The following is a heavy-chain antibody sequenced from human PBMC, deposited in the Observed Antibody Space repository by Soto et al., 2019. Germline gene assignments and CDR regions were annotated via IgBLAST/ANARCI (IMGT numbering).Heavy chain of an antibody. D-gene: IGHD5-12*01. CDR2: MNPKTGKA. Sequence: QVQLVQSGAEVKEPGASVKVSCQASGYTFTTYDINWVRQATGQGLEWMGWMNPKTGKAGYAQKFQGRVTMTRNTSTSTAYLEVSSLRSEDTAVFFWVRGPYSGFAYWGQGTLVTVSS. CDR1: GYTFTTYD. J-gene: IGHJ4*02. CDR3: VRGPYSGFAY. V-gene: IGHV1-8*01.